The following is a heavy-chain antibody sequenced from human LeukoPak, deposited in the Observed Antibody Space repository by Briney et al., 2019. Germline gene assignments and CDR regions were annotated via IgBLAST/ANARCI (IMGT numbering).Heavy chain of an antibody. CDR1: GGSISSSSYY. CDR3: AGHVSSGSSCDY. J-gene: IGHJ4*02. Sequence: SETLSLTCTVSGGSISSSSYYWGWVRQPPGKGLEWIGSIYYSGSTYYNPSLKSRVTISVDTSTNQFSLKLSYVTAADTVVYYCAGHVSSGSSCDYWGQGTLVTVSS. CDR2: IYYSGST. V-gene: IGHV4-39*01. D-gene: IGHD6-13*01.